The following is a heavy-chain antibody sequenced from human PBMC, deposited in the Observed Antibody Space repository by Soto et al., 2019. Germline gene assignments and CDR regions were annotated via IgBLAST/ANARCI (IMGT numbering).Heavy chain of an antibody. J-gene: IGHJ4*02. V-gene: IGHV3-21*01. CDR1: GFTFTTYN. CDR2: ITGSSGYT. Sequence: KPGGSLRLSCAASGFTFTTYNMNWVRQAPGKGLEWVSSITGSSGYTYYADSVKGRFTISRDNAKNSLYLQMNSLRAEGTALYYCARDSGSFSYWGQGTLVTVSS. D-gene: IGHD1-26*01. CDR3: ARDSGSFSY.